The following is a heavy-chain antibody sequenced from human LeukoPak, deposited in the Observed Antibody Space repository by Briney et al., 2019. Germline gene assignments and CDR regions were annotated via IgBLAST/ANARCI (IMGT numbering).Heavy chain of an antibody. CDR2: INPKNGGT. CDR1: GYNFNDYY. CDR3: ATDITALDY. Sequence: ASVKLSCKASGYNFNDYYLHWVRQAPGQGLEWMGWINPKNGGTYYAEKFQGRGTMTRDTAITTVYMELSGLRSDDTAIYYCATDITALDYWGQGTLVTVSS. V-gene: IGHV1-2*02. D-gene: IGHD3-10*01. J-gene: IGHJ4*02.